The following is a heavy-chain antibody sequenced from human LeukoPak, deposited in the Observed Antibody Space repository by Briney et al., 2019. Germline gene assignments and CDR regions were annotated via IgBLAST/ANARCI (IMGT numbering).Heavy chain of an antibody. CDR2: IYPGDSDT. Sequence: GESLKISCKGSGYSFTSYWIGWVRQMPGKGLEWMGIIYPGDSDTRYSPSSQGQVTISADKSISTAYLQWSSLKASDTAMYYCARHIAVAGIVSSGDYWGQGTLVTVSS. V-gene: IGHV5-51*01. CDR3: ARHIAVAGIVSSGDY. D-gene: IGHD6-19*01. CDR1: GYSFTSYW. J-gene: IGHJ4*02.